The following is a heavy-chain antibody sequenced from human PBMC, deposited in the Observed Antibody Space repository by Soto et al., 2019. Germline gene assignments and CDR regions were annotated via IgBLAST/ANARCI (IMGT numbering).Heavy chain of an antibody. CDR1: GFRFDDFA. CDR3: SRDIQAIGTYTPQRFDF. J-gene: IGHJ4*02. CDR2: ISWNGGTT. V-gene: IGHV3-9*01. Sequence: EVQLVESGGGLVQPGRSLRLSCAASGFRFDDFAMHWVRQAPGRGLEWVAVISWNGGTTIYADSVKGRFSVSRDNSKNSLLHQMDSPRPEDTALYYCSRDIQAIGTYTPQRFDFWGQGTQVTVSS. D-gene: IGHD1-1*01.